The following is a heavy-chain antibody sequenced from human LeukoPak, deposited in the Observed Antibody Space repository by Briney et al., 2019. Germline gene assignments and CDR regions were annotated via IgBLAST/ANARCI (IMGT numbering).Heavy chain of an antibody. V-gene: IGHV3-30*04. CDR1: GFNFSSYA. Sequence: GGSLRLSCAASGFNFSSYAVHWVRQAPGEGLEWVGLISYGGIDKSYADSVKGRSTISRDSSKRTLYLQMNSLRAEDTAMYYCARESWSDSVAFDIWGLGTMVIVSS. CDR2: ISYGGIDK. J-gene: IGHJ3*02. CDR3: ARESWSDSVAFDI. D-gene: IGHD3-3*01.